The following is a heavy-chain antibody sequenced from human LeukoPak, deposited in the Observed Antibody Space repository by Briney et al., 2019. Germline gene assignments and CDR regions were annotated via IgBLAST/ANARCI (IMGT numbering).Heavy chain of an antibody. CDR2: IRSKAYGGTT. D-gene: IGHD1-26*01. Sequence: GVSLRLSCTASGFTFGDYAMSWVRQAPGKGLEWVGFIRSKAYGGTTEYAASVKGRFTISRDDSKSIAYLQMNSLKTEDTAVYYCTRDLHTWEQLFDYWGQGTLVTVSS. J-gene: IGHJ4*02. V-gene: IGHV3-49*04. CDR1: GFTFGDYA. CDR3: TRDLHTWEQLFDY.